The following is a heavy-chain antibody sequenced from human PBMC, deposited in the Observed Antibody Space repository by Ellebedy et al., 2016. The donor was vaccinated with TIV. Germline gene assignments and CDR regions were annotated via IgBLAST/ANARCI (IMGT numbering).Heavy chain of an antibody. Sequence: SETLSLTXTASGGSISNYYWTWIRQPAGKGPEWLRRMHTSGNTNYNPSLKSRVAVSVDTSKNQFSLNLNFVTAADTAMYYCVGSPGWVYGGNSVAYWGQGTLVPVSS. CDR2: MHTSGNT. CDR1: GGSISNYY. D-gene: IGHD4-23*01. J-gene: IGHJ4*02. V-gene: IGHV4-4*07. CDR3: VGSPGWVYGGNSVAY.